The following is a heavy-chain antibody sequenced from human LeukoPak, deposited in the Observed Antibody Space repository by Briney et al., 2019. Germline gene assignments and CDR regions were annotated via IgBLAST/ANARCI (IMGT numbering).Heavy chain of an antibody. V-gene: IGHV4-59*01. D-gene: IGHD6-13*01. J-gene: IGHJ4*02. Sequence: SETLSLTCTVSGGSISTYYWSWIRQPPGEGLEWIGYIYNSGSTNYNPSLKSRVTISVDTSKTQFSLKLSSVTAADTAVYYCARGLAAVDDYFDYWGQGTLVTVSS. CDR3: ARGLAAVDDYFDY. CDR1: GGSISTYY. CDR2: IYNSGST.